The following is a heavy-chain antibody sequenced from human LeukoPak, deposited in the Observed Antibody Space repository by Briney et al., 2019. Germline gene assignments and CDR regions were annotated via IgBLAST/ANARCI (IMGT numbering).Heavy chain of an antibody. V-gene: IGHV4-39*07. D-gene: IGHD2-15*01. Sequence: SETLSLTCTVSGGSISSSTYYWGWIRQPPGKGLEWIGSIYSSGSTYYNPSLKSRVTISVDTSKNQFSLKLSSVTAADTAVYYCARDVGSTFAGYWGQGTLVTVSS. CDR3: ARDVGSTFAGY. CDR2: IYSSGST. CDR1: GGSISSSTYY. J-gene: IGHJ4*02.